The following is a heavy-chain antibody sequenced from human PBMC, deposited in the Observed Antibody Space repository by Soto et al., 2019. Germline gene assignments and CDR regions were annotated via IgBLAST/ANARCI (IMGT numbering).Heavy chain of an antibody. J-gene: IGHJ4*02. V-gene: IGHV5-51*01. CDR1: GYSFTSYW. D-gene: IGHD3-22*01. CDR3: ARQRVGWAYYYDSSGYDFDY. CDR2: IYPGDSDT. Sequence: GESLKISCKGSGYSFTSYWIGWVRQMPGKGLEWKGIIYPGDSDTRYSPSFQGQVTTSADKSISTAYLQWSSLKASDTAMYYCARQRVGWAYYYDSSGYDFDYWGQGTLVTVSS.